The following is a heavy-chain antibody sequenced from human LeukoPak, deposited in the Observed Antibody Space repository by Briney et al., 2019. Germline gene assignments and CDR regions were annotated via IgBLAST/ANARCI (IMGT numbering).Heavy chain of an antibody. CDR1: GFTSSSYS. CDR2: IVGGDGGT. J-gene: IGHJ6*03. V-gene: IGHV3-23*01. Sequence: GGSLRLSCAASGFTSSSYSMNWVRQAPGKGLEWVSGIVGGDGGTYYADSVKGRFIISRDNSKNTLYVQMNSLRAEDTAVYYCARGALYYMDVWGKGTTVTISS. CDR3: ARGALYYMDV.